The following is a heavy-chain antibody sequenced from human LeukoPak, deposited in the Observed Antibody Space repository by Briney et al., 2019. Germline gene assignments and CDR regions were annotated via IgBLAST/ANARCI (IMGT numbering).Heavy chain of an antibody. CDR1: GYTFTNYD. CDR2: MNSNSGNT. CDR3: ARGGYSGYDFGGVGLGP. D-gene: IGHD5-12*01. J-gene: IGHJ5*02. V-gene: IGHV1-8*01. Sequence: ASVKVSCKASGYTFTNYDINWVRQAPGEGPEWMGWMNSNSGNTGYAQKFQGRVAMTRNTAISTAYMELSSLKSEDTAVYYCARGGYSGYDFGGVGLGPWGQGTLVTVSS.